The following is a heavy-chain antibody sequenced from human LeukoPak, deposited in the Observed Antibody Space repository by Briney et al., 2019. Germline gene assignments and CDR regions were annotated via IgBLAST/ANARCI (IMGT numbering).Heavy chain of an antibody. CDR1: GYTLTELS. D-gene: IGHD3-22*01. CDR2: FDPEDGET. Sequence: GASVKVSCKVSGYTLTELSMHWVRQAPGKGLEWMGGFDPEDGETIYAQKFQGRVTTTEDTSTDTAYMELSSLRSEDTAVYYCATNPGGYYDSSGPFDYWGQGTLVTVSS. V-gene: IGHV1-24*01. CDR3: ATNPGGYYDSSGPFDY. J-gene: IGHJ4*02.